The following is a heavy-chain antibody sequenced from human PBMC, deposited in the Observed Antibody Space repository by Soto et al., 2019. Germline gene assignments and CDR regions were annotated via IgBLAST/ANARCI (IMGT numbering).Heavy chain of an antibody. V-gene: IGHV3-23*01. J-gene: IGHJ4*02. CDR3: EKDRQYPRDYFHY. D-gene: IGHD4-4*01. CDR1: GFTVTSNG. CDR2: ISPNGQGI. Sequence: PGGSLRLSCGVSGFTVTSNGVSWVRQAPGKGLEWVSAISPNGQGIWYADSVKGRFTISRDISRNTAFLQMDSLRAEDTAVYYCEKDRQYPRDYFHYWGQGTLVTVSS.